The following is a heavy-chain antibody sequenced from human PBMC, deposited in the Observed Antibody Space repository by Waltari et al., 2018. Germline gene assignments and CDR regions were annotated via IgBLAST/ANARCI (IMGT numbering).Heavy chain of an antibody. J-gene: IGHJ5*02. V-gene: IGHV3-21*01. CDR2: INNNGNYK. D-gene: IGHD4-17*01. CDR3: ARGDTVTTRFFDP. CDR1: GFSFNTYR. Sequence: EVQLVESGGGLVKHGGSVRLSCTASGFSFNTYRMIWVRQAQGKGMEWVSSINNNGNYKYYADSVAGRFIISRDSATNSLYLQMTSLRAEDTAVYYCARGDTVTTRFFDPWGQGTLVTVSS.